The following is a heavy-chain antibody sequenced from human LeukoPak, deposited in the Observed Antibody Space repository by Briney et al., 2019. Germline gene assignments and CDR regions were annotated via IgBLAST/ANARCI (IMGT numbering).Heavy chain of an antibody. CDR2: IIPIFGTA. D-gene: IGHD3-10*01. Sequence: ASVKVSCKASGYTFTSYGISWVRQAPGQGLEWMGGIIPIFGTANYAQKFQGRVTITTDESTSAAYMELSSLRSEDTALYYCTLATNTKWFGAFRNYYRDVWGKGTTVTVSS. J-gene: IGHJ6*03. CDR1: GYTFTSYG. CDR3: TLATNTKWFGAFRNYYRDV. V-gene: IGHV1-69*05.